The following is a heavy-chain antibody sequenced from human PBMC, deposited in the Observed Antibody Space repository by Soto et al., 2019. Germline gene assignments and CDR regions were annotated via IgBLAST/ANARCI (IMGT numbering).Heavy chain of an antibody. Sequence: QVQLVESGGGVVQPGRSLRLSCAASGFTFSSYGMHWVRQAPGKGLEWVAVIWYDGSNKYYADSVKGRFTISRDNSKNTLYLQMNSLRAEDTAVYYCAREKRFGDYDFWSGYYSRPYYFDYWGQGTLVTVSS. J-gene: IGHJ4*02. D-gene: IGHD3-3*01. CDR1: GFTFSSYG. CDR2: IWYDGSNK. V-gene: IGHV3-33*01. CDR3: AREKRFGDYDFWSGYYSRPYYFDY.